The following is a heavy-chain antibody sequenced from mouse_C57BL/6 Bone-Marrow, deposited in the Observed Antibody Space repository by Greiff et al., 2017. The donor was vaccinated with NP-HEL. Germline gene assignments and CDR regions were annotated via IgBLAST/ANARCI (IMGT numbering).Heavy chain of an antibody. J-gene: IGHJ4*01. CDR2: FYPGSGSI. D-gene: IGHD3-2*02. CDR3: ARHGSGSSGPHYYAMDY. Sequence: QVQLQQSGAELVKPGASVKLSCKASGYTFTEYTIHWVKQRSGQGLEWIGWFYPGSGSIKYNEKFKDKATLPADKSSSTVYMELSRLTSEDSAVYFCARHGSGSSGPHYYAMDYWGQGTSVTVSS. V-gene: IGHV1-62-2*01. CDR1: GYTFTEYT.